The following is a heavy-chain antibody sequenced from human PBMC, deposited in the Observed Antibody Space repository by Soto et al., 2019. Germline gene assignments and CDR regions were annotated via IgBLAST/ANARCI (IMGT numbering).Heavy chain of an antibody. CDR3: ARGGGTIHAPLP. CDR2: INSNSGAT. J-gene: IGHJ5*02. V-gene: IGHV1-2*02. Sequence: QVQLVQSGAEVKKPGASVKVSCKASGYTFTGYFMHWVRQAPGQGLEWMGWINSNSGATKYAQKFQGRVTLSRDTSISTAYMELSGLRSDDTAVYYCARGGGTIHAPLPWGQGTLVTVSS. D-gene: IGHD3-3*01. CDR1: GYTFTGYF.